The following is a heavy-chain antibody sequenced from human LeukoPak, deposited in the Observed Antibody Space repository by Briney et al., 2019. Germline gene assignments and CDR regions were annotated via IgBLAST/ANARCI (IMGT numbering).Heavy chain of an antibody. Sequence: PGGSLRLSCAASGFTFSSYSMSWVRQAPGKGLEWVSAISGSGGSTYYADSVKGRFTISRDNSKNTLYLQMNSLRAEDTAVYYCAKDSAASGYAYYFDYWGQGTLATVSS. J-gene: IGHJ4*02. CDR1: GFTFSSYS. CDR3: AKDSAASGYAYYFDY. CDR2: ISGSGGST. D-gene: IGHD5-12*01. V-gene: IGHV3-23*01.